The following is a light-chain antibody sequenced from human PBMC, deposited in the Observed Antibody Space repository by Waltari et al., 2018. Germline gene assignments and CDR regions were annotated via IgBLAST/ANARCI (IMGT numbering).Light chain of an antibody. CDR3: QQYNNWPPGT. CDR1: QTIGLS. V-gene: IGKV3-15*01. Sequence: TVVTQSPATLSVSPGERATLSCRTSQTIGLSLAWYQQKPGPAPRLLIYHASTRATGIPARFSGSGSESEFTLTISSLQSEDVALYYCQQYNNWPPGTFGQGTRVEI. J-gene: IGKJ1*01. CDR2: HAS.